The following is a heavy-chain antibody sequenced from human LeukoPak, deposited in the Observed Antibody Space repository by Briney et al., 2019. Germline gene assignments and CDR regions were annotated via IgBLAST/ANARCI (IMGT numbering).Heavy chain of an antibody. CDR3: AIMKVDTAMVG. Sequence: GGSLRLSCAASGFTVSSNYMSLVRQAPGKGLEWVSVIYSGGSTYYADSVKGRFTISRDNSKNTLYLQMNSLRAEDTAVYYCAIMKVDTAMVGWGQGTLVTVSS. CDR2: IYSGGST. J-gene: IGHJ4*02. CDR1: GFTVSSNY. D-gene: IGHD5-18*01. V-gene: IGHV3-53*01.